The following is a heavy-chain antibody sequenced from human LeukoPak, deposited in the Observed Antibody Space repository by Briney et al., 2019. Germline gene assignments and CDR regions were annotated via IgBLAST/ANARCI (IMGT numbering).Heavy chain of an antibody. V-gene: IGHV5-51*01. CDR3: ARRGTRDAFDI. CDR2: IYPGGSDT. Sequence: GESLKISCKGSGYSFTSYWVGWVRQMPGKGLEWMGIIYPGGSDTRYSPSFQGQVTISADKSTSTAHLQWSSLKASDTAMYYCARRGTRDAFDIWGQGTMVTVSS. CDR1: GYSFTSYW. J-gene: IGHJ3*02.